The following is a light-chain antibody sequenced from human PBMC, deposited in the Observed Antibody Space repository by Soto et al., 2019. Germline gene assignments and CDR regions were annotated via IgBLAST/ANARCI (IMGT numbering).Light chain of an antibody. CDR1: GSDVGIYNY. CDR3: SSYTTSSTRV. CDR2: EVS. J-gene: IGLJ1*01. Sequence: QSALTQPASVSGSPGQSIAISCTGSGSDVGIYNYVSWYQQHPGKVPKLIIYEVSNRLSGVSNRFSGSKSGNTASLTISGLQAEDEADYYCSSYTTSSTRVFGTGTKLTVL. V-gene: IGLV2-14*01.